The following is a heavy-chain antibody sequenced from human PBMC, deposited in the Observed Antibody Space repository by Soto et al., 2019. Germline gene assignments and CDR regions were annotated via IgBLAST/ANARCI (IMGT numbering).Heavy chain of an antibody. CDR1: GFTFSNYA. J-gene: IGHJ5*02. V-gene: IGHV3-20*04. Sequence: GGSLRLSCAASGFTFSNYAMSWVRQAPGRGLEWVSGINWNGGSTGYADSVKGRFTISRDNAKNSLYLQMNSLRAEDTALYYCARVDYGDTNWFDPWGQGTLVTVSS. D-gene: IGHD4-17*01. CDR3: ARVDYGDTNWFDP. CDR2: INWNGGST.